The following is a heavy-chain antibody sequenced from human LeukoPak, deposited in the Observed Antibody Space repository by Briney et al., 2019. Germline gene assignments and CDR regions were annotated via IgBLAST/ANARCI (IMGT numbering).Heavy chain of an antibody. Sequence: GGSLRLSCGASGFTFSSYSMNWVRQAPGKGLEWVSAIETGGASTYYADSVKGRFTISRENAKNSMYLQMNSLRAGDTAVYYCVRLSPYDSSGYYYDYWGQGTLVTVSS. CDR1: GFTFSSYS. D-gene: IGHD3-22*01. J-gene: IGHJ4*02. CDR3: VRLSPYDSSGYYYDY. V-gene: IGHV3-13*01. CDR2: IETGGAST.